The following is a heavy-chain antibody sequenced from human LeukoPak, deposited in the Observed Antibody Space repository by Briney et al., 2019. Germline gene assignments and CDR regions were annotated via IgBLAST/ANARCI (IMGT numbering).Heavy chain of an antibody. V-gene: IGHV3-48*03. CDR2: ISSSGSTI. CDR3: ARDGDHGDYEPHRAFDI. D-gene: IGHD4-17*01. CDR1: GFTFSSYE. J-gene: IGHJ3*02. Sequence: GGSLRLSCAASGFTFSSYEMNWVRQAPGKGLEWVSYISSSGSTIYYADSVKGRFTISRDNAKNSLYLQMNSLRAEDTAVYYCARDGDHGDYEPHRAFDIWGQGTMVTVSS.